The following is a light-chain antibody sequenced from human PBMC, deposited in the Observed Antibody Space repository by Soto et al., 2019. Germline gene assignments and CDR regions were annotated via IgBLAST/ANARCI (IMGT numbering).Light chain of an antibody. V-gene: IGKV1-12*01. CDR3: QQYNNWPPFT. CDR1: QDISNL. J-gene: IGKJ4*01. CDR2: ATS. Sequence: DIQMTQSPSFVSAAVGDRVTLSCRASQDISNLLAWYQQKPGKAPTLLIYATSNLQRGVPSRFSGSGSGTEFTLTISSLQSEDFAVYYCQQYNNWPPFTFGGGTKVDIK.